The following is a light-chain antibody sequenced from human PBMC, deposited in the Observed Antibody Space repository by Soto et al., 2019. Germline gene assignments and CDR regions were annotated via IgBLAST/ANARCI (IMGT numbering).Light chain of an antibody. J-gene: IGLJ2*01. CDR1: SSDIGGYNY. CDR3: FSYTTSSAVL. CDR2: EVS. V-gene: IGLV2-14*01. Sequence: QSALTQPASVSGSPGQSITISCTGTSSDIGGYNYVSWYQQHPGKALKLMIYEVSNRPSGVSNRFSGSKSGNTASLTISGLQAEDEADYYCFSYTTSSAVLFAGGTKLTVL.